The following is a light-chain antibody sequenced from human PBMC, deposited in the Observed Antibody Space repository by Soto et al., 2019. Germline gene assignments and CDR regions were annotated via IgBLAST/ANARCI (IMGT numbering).Light chain of an antibody. CDR1: ESIRTC. CDR3: QQYNSYPWT. CDR2: DAS. Sequence: DIQMTQSPSTLSASVGDRVTISCRASESIRTCLSWYQHKPGKXPKFLIYDASSLESGVPSRFSGSGSGTEFTLTISSLQPDDFATYYCQQYNSYPWTFGQGTRLEI. V-gene: IGKV1-5*01. J-gene: IGKJ5*01.